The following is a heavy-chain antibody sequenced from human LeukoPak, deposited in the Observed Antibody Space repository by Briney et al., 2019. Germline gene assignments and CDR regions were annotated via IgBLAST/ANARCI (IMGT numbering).Heavy chain of an antibody. J-gene: IGHJ5*02. CDR1: GYTFTSYG. D-gene: IGHD2-2*01. Sequence: ASVKVSCKASGYTFTSYGISWVRQAPGQGLEWMGWISAYNGNTNYAQKLQGRVTMTTDTSTSTAYMELRSLRSDDTAVYYCARDSDIVVVPAGSFDPWDQGTLVTVSS. V-gene: IGHV1-18*01. CDR2: ISAYNGNT. CDR3: ARDSDIVVVPAGSFDP.